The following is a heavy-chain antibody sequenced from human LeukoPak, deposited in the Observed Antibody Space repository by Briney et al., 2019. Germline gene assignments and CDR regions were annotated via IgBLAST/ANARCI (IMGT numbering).Heavy chain of an antibody. J-gene: IGHJ4*02. V-gene: IGHV1-18*01. CDR3: ARTYKVGATTFDY. D-gene: IGHD1-26*01. CDR2: ISAYHGNT. Sequence: ASVKVSCKGSGYTFNSHGITWVRQAPGQGLEWMGWISAYHGNTNYAQKLQGRVTLTTDTSTSTAYMELSRLRSDDTAVYYCARTYKVGATTFDYWGQGTLVTVSS. CDR1: GYTFNSHG.